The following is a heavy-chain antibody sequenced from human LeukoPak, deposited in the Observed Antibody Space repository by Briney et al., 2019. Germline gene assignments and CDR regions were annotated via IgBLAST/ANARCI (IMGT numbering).Heavy chain of an antibody. CDR2: ISYDGSNK. CDR3: AKDRSSHFLVDYYYGMDV. J-gene: IGHJ6*02. D-gene: IGHD6-13*01. Sequence: GRSLRLSCAASGFTFSSYGMHWVRQAPGKGLEWVAVISYDGSNKYYADSVKGRFTISRDNSKNTLYLQMNSLRAEDTAVYYCAKDRSSHFLVDYYYGMDVWGQGTTATVSS. V-gene: IGHV3-30*18. CDR1: GFTFSSYG.